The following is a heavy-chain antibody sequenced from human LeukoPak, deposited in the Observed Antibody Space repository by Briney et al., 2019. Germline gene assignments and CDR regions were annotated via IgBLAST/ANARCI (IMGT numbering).Heavy chain of an antibody. J-gene: IGHJ6*02. CDR1: GFTFSSFG. D-gene: IGHD3-10*01. CDR3: AKVIRGGYGMDV. CDR2: ISDSSSLT. Sequence: GGSLRPSCAASGFTFSSFGMNWVRQAPGKGLEWVSYISDSSSLTYYADSVKGRFTISRDNAKNSLSLQLNSLRDEDTAVYFCAKVIRGGYGMDVWGQGTTVTVSS. V-gene: IGHV3-48*02.